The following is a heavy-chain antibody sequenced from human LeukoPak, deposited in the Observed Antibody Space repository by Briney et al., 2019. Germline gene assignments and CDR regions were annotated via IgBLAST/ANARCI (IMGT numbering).Heavy chain of an antibody. CDR2: ISGSGGST. J-gene: IGHJ5*02. D-gene: IGHD3-3*01. CDR1: AFTFRSYA. CDR3: AKDENFNWFDP. Sequence: GGSLRLSCAASAFTFRSYAMIWVRQAPGKGLEWLSVISGSGGSTYYADSVKGRFTISRDNSKNTLYLQMNSLRAEDTAVYYCAKDENFNWFDPWGQGTLVTVSS. V-gene: IGHV3-23*01.